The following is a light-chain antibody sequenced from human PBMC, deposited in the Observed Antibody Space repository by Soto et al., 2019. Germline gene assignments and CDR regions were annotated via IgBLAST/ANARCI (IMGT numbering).Light chain of an antibody. CDR2: DSS. Sequence: EIVLTQSPGTLSLSPGERATLSCRASQSVGGTYLALHQQKPGPAPRILIYDSSSRPADIPDRFSGSVSGTDFTLSISRLEAEDFAVYFCQKYGSSPATFGQGTKVEIK. J-gene: IGKJ1*01. V-gene: IGKV3-20*01. CDR1: QSVGGTY. CDR3: QKYGSSPAT.